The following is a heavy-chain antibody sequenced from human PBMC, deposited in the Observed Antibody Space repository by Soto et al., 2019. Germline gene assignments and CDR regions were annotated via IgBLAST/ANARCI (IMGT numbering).Heavy chain of an antibody. CDR2: NYHSGST. D-gene: IGHD3-3*01. V-gene: IGHV4-38-2*02. Sequence: NPSETLSLTCAVSGYSISSGYYWGWIRQPPGKGLEWIGSNYHSGSTYYNPSLKSRVTISVDTSKNQFSLKLSSVTAADTAVYYCARDRPIFGVVIIRVGWFDPWGQGTLVTVSS. CDR1: GYSISSGYY. CDR3: ARDRPIFGVVIIRVGWFDP. J-gene: IGHJ5*02.